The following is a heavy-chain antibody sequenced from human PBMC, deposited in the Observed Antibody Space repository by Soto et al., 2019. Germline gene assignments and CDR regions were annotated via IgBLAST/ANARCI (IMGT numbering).Heavy chain of an antibody. CDR1: GGTFSSYA. CDR2: IIPIFGTA. CDR3: ARERQTYYDFWSAPRGYYYYGMDV. D-gene: IGHD3-3*01. Sequence: QVQRVQSGAEVKKPGSSVKVSCKASGGTFSSYAISWVRQAPGQGLEWMGGIIPIFGTANYAQKFQGRVTITEDKSTSTAYMELSSLRSEDTAVYYCARERQTYYDFWSAPRGYYYYGMDVWGQGTTVTVSS. J-gene: IGHJ6*02. V-gene: IGHV1-69*06.